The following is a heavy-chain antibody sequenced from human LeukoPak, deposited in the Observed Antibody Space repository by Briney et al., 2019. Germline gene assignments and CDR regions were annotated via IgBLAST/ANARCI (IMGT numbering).Heavy chain of an antibody. D-gene: IGHD6-19*01. J-gene: IGHJ4*02. Sequence: PGGSLRLSCAASGFTVSSNYMSWVRQAPGKGLEWVSVIYSGGSTYYADSVKGRFTISRDNSKNTLYLQMNSLRAEDTAVYYCAREISSGWSHFDYWGQGTLVTVSS. CDR3: AREISSGWSHFDY. CDR1: GFTVSSNY. V-gene: IGHV3-53*01. CDR2: IYSGGST.